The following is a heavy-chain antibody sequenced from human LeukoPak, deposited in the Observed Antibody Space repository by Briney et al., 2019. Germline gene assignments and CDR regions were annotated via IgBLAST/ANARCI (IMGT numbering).Heavy chain of an antibody. Sequence: PGGSLRLSCAASGFTVSSNYMSWVRQAPGKGLEWVSLIYGGGSTYYADSVRGRSTISRDNSKNTLYLQMNSLRADDTAVYYCAGAYGSGWYYFDYWGQGTLVTVSS. D-gene: IGHD6-19*01. J-gene: IGHJ4*02. CDR2: IYGGGST. CDR3: AGAYGSGWYYFDY. V-gene: IGHV3-53*01. CDR1: GFTVSSNY.